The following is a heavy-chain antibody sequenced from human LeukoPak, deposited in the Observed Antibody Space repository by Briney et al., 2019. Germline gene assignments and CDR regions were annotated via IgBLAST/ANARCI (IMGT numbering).Heavy chain of an antibody. J-gene: IGHJ4*02. V-gene: IGHV1-69*13. CDR1: GGTFSSYA. CDR3: ARGPFHLRLGELSPYFDY. CDR2: IIPIFGTA. D-gene: IGHD3-16*02. Sequence: SVKVSCKASGGTFSSYAISWVRQAPGQGLEWMGGIIPIFGTANYAQKFQGRVTITADESTSTAYMELSSLRSEDTAVYYCARGPFHLRLGELSPYFDYWGQGTLVTVSS.